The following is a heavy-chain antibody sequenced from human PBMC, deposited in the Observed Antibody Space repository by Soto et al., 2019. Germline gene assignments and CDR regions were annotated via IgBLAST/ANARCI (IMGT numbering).Heavy chain of an antibody. CDR1: GGSITSGGYS. J-gene: IGHJ4*02. CDR3: GRVPDY. Sequence: QLQLQESGSGLVKPSQTLSLTCAVSGGSITSGGYSWSWIRQPPGKGLERIGYIYHSGSTYYNPSLKSRVTISADMSKNQFSLKLSAVTAADTAVYYCGRVPDYWGQGTMVTVSS. CDR2: IYHSGST. V-gene: IGHV4-30-2*01.